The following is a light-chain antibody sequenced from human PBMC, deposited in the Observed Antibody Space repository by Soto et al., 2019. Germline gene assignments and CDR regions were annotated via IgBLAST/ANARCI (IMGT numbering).Light chain of an antibody. J-gene: IGKJ5*01. CDR2: GAS. Sequence: VMTQAPATLSVSPGEGATLSCRASQTVNNNVAWYQLKDGQVPRLLIYGASTRATDIPARFSGSGSGTEFTLTISSLEPEDFAVYYCQQRSNWPITFGQGTRLEIK. CDR3: QQRSNWPIT. V-gene: IGKV3-11*01. CDR1: QTVNNN.